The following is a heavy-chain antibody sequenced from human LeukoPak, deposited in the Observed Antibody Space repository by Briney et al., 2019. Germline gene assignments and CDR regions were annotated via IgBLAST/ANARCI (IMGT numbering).Heavy chain of an antibody. J-gene: IGHJ6*02. V-gene: IGHV1-8*01. D-gene: IGHD1-1*01. Sequence: ASVKVSCKASGYTFTSYDINWVRQATGQGLEWMGWMNPNSGNTGYAQKFQGRVTMTRNTSISTAYMELSGLRSEDTAVYYCARGKLERRGIYGMVVWGQGTTVTVSS. CDR2: MNPNSGNT. CDR1: GYTFTSYD. CDR3: ARGKLERRGIYGMVV.